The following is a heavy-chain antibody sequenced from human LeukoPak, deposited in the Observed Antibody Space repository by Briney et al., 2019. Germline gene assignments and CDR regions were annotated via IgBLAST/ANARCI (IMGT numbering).Heavy chain of an antibody. CDR2: IYYSGSTA. CDR3: ARDARYCSGGICYSNKLAY. CDR1: GGSISSYY. V-gene: IGHV4-59*01. J-gene: IGHJ4*02. Sequence: ASETLSLTCTVSGGSISSYYWSWIRQPPGKGLEWIGYIYYSGSTATYNPSLKSRVTISVDTSKNQFSLKLSSVTAADTAVYFCARDARYCSGGICYSNKLAYWGQGTVVTVSS. D-gene: IGHD2-15*01.